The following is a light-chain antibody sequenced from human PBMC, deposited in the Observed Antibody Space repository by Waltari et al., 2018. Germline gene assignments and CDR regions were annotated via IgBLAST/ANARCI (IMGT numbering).Light chain of an antibody. Sequence: TCRASESVKNNLAWYQHQPGKAPKVMVHKASRLESGVPSRFSGSGYGTEFTLTISSLEPDDFAAYYCHQYNTFPLTFGGGTKVEIK. CDR2: KAS. V-gene: IGKV1-5*03. CDR1: ESVKNN. CDR3: HQYNTFPLT. J-gene: IGKJ4*01.